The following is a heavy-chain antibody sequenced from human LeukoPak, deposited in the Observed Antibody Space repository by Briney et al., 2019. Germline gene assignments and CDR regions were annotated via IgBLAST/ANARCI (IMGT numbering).Heavy chain of an antibody. CDR2: INPNSGDT. CDR3: ARRSYYAMDV. CDR1: GYSFTCYF. V-gene: IGHV1-2*02. J-gene: IGHJ6*02. Sequence: GASVKVSCKASGYSFTCYFMQWVRQAPGQGLEWMGWINPNSGDTNYAQKFQGRVTMTRDTSISTAYMELSRLRSDDAAVYYCARRSYYAMDVWGQGTTVTVSS.